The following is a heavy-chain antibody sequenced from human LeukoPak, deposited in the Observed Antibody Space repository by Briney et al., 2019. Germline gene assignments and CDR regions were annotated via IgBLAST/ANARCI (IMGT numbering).Heavy chain of an antibody. Sequence: GGSLRLSCAASGFTFSTYTMNWVRQAPGKGLEWVSSISRSSSYLYFADSVKGRFTISRDNSKNTLYLQMNSLRAEDTAVYYCAKDRRSLPAAITCDYWGQGTLVTVSS. CDR1: GFTFSTYT. V-gene: IGHV3-21*04. J-gene: IGHJ4*02. CDR2: ISRSSSYL. D-gene: IGHD2-2*02. CDR3: AKDRRSLPAAITCDY.